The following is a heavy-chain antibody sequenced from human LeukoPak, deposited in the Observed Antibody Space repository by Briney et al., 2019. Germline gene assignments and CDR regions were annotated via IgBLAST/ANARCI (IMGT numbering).Heavy chain of an antibody. Sequence: SETLSLTCTVSGGSISNYYWSWIRQPPGKGLEWIGYIYYSGSTNYNPSLKSRVTISVDTSKNQFSLNPSSVTAADTAVYYCARALSGYRFSGFDYWGQGTLVTVSS. CDR2: IYYSGST. V-gene: IGHV4-59*01. CDR3: ARALSGYRFSGFDY. D-gene: IGHD3-22*01. CDR1: GGSISNYY. J-gene: IGHJ4*02.